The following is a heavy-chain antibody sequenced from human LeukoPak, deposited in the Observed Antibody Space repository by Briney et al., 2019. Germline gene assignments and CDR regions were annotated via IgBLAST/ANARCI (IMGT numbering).Heavy chain of an antibody. D-gene: IGHD3-3*01. CDR2: IIPIFGTA. Sequence: SVKVSCKASGGTFSSYAISWVRQAPGQGLEWMGGIIPIFGTANYAQKFQGGVTITADESTSTAYMELSSLRSDDTAVYYCARGGYDFVYYYYGMDVWGQGTTVTVSS. V-gene: IGHV1-69*13. CDR3: ARGGYDFVYYYYGMDV. CDR1: GGTFSSYA. J-gene: IGHJ6*02.